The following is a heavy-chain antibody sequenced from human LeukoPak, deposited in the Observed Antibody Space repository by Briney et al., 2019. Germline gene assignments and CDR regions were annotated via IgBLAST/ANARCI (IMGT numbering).Heavy chain of an antibody. CDR2: MKEDRK. CDR1: GFTFSHYW. CDR3: ARDGVSFDL. Sequence: GGSLRLSCAASGFTFSHYWMSWVRQAPGKGLEWVANMKEDRKYYVDSVKGRFTISRDNAKNALYLQMNSLRAEDTAVYYCARDGVSFDLWGQGVLVTVSS. J-gene: IGHJ4*02. D-gene: IGHD2-8*01. V-gene: IGHV3-7*01.